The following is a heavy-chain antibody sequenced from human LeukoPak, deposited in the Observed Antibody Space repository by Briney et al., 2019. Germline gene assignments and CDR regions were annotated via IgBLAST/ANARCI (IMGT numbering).Heavy chain of an antibody. J-gene: IGHJ6*03. Sequence: SETLSLTCTVSGGSISSSSYYWGWIRQPPGKGLEWIGSIYYSGSTYYNPSLKSRVTISVDTSKNQFSLKLSSVTAADTAVYYCARHGLYSSSWYTYYYYMDVWGKGTTVTVS. CDR1: GGSISSSSYY. CDR3: ARHGLYSSSWYTYYYYMDV. CDR2: IYYSGST. V-gene: IGHV4-39*01. D-gene: IGHD6-13*01.